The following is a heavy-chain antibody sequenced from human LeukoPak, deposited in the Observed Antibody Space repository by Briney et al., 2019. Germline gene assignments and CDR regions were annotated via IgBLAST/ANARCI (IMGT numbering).Heavy chain of an antibody. CDR2: IRAGGSET. J-gene: IGHJ4*02. CDR3: ARSITMIPEDY. Sequence: GGSLRLSCSASGFTFSSYAMHWVRQAPGKGLEWVAYIRAGGSETYYVDSVRGRFTISRDSAKNSLLLQMNSLRAEDTAVYHCARSITMIPEDYWGPGTLVTVSS. CDR1: GFTFSSYA. D-gene: IGHD3-22*01. V-gene: IGHV3-7*04.